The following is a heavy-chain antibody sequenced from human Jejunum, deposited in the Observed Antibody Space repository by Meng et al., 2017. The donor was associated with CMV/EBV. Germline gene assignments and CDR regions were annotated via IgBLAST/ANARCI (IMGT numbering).Heavy chain of an antibody. J-gene: IGHJ4*02. V-gene: IGHV3-30*02. CDR3: AKEVFGRSFFDY. CDR2: VQSDGSRQ. Sequence: VQVGASGGGVVQPGGSLGLSCAASGFSFSTFGMHWVRHAPGKGLEWVAFVQSDGSRQNYAASLKGRFTISRDNSKNTLSLQMNSLRVDDTAVYFCAKEVFGRSFFDYWGQGILVTVSS. D-gene: IGHD1-26*01. CDR1: GFSFSTFG.